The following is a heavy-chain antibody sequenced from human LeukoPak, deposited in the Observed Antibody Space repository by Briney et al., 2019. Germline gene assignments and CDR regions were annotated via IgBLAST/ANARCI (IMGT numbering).Heavy chain of an antibody. CDR1: GGTFSSYT. V-gene: IGHV1-2*02. Sequence: ASVKVSCKASGGTFSSYTISWVRQAPGQGLEWMGRINPNSGGTNYAQKFQGRVTMTRDTSISTAYMELSRLRSDDTAVYYCARPTYYYDSSGYSNFDYWGQGTLVTVSS. J-gene: IGHJ4*02. CDR2: INPNSGGT. CDR3: ARPTYYYDSSGYSNFDY. D-gene: IGHD3-22*01.